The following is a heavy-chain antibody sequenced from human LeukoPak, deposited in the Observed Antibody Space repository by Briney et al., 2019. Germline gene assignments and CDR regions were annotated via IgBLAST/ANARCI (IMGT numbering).Heavy chain of an antibody. Sequence: SETLSLTCTVSGGSISTYYGNWIRQAPGKGLEWIGYIYYSGGTNYNPSLKSRVAMSVDTSRNQFSLKLSSVTAADTAVYYCARAQVDYNNGPGSRGYYSYGMDVWGRGTTVTVSS. V-gene: IGHV4-59*01. CDR3: ARAQVDYNNGPGSRGYYSYGMDV. D-gene: IGHD4-11*01. J-gene: IGHJ6*02. CDR2: IYYSGGT. CDR1: GGSISTYY.